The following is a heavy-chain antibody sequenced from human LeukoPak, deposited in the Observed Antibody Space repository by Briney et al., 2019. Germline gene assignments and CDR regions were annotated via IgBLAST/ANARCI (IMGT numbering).Heavy chain of an antibody. Sequence: GRSLRLSCAASGFTFSSYAMHWVRQAPGKGLEWVAVISYDGSNKYYADSVKGRFTISRDNSKNTLYLQMNSLRAEDTAVYYCARDKGGLYGDYDWGQGTLVTVPS. J-gene: IGHJ4*02. V-gene: IGHV3-30-3*01. CDR2: ISYDGSNK. CDR3: ARDKGGLYGDYD. CDR1: GFTFSSYA. D-gene: IGHD4-17*01.